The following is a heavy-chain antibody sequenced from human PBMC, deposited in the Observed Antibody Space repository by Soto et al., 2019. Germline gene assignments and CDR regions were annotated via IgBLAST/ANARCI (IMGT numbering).Heavy chain of an antibody. J-gene: IGHJ4*02. D-gene: IGHD3-22*01. CDR3: ARDPSRYYDSSLPLDY. CDR1: GYTFTSYG. Sequence: EASVKVSCKASGYTFTSYGISWVRQAPGQGLEWMGWISAYNGNTNYAQKLQGRVTMTTDTSTSTAYMELRSLRSDDTAVYYCARDPSRYYDSSLPLDYWGQGTLVTVSS. V-gene: IGHV1-18*01. CDR2: ISAYNGNT.